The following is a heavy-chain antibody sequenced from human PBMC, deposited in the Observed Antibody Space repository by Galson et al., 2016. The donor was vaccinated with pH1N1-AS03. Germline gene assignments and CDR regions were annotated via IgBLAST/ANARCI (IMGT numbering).Heavy chain of an antibody. V-gene: IGHV2-70*04. CDR1: GFSLTTRGMR. CDR3: ARTLSYTTTWPHFDY. CDR2: IDWDGDK. D-gene: IGHD2-2*02. Sequence: PALVKPTQTLTLTCTFSGFSLTTRGMRVSWIRQPPGKALEWLARIDWDGDKVYSTSLKTRLTLSEDTSKNQVVFTMTNMDPVDTATYYCARTLSYTTTWPHFDYWGQGTLVTVSS. J-gene: IGHJ4*02.